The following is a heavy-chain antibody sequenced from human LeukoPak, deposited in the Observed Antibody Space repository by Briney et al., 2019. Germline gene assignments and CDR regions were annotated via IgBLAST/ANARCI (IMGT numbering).Heavy chain of an antibody. J-gene: IGHJ6*03. CDR1: GGTFSSYA. V-gene: IGHV1-69*06. CDR3: ATVGAGESSDYYYYYYMDV. D-gene: IGHD3-10*01. Sequence: SVKVSCKASGGTFSSYAISWVRQAPGQGLEWMGRIIPIFGTANYAQKFQGRVTITADKSTSTAYMELSSLRSEDTAVYYCATVGAGESSDYYYYYYMDVWGKGTTVTVSS. CDR2: IIPIFGTA.